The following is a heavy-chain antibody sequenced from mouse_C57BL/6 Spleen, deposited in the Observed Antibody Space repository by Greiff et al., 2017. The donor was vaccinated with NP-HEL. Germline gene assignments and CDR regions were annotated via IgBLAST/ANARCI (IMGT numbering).Heavy chain of an antibody. V-gene: IGHV6-3*01. D-gene: IGHD1-1*01. J-gene: IGHJ2*01. Sequence: EVKVEESGGGLVQPGGSMKLSCVASGFTFSNYWMNWVRQSPEKGLEWVAQIRLKSDNYATHYAESVKGRFTISRDDSKSSVYLQMNNLRAEDTGIYYCTGGDTTVVGDYWGQGTTLTVSS. CDR3: TGGDTTVVGDY. CDR1: GFTFSNYW. CDR2: IRLKSDNYAT.